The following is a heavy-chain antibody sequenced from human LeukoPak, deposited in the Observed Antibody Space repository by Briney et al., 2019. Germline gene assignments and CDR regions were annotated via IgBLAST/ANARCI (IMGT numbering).Heavy chain of an antibody. CDR3: ARVSAAAINFDY. CDR2: IYYSGST. Sequence: PSQTLSITCTVSGGSICSGGYYWSWIRQHPGKGLEWIGYIYYSGSTYYNPSLKSRVTISVDTSKNQFSLKLSSVTAADTAAYYCARVSAAAINFDYWGQGTLVPVSS. CDR1: GGSICSGGYY. J-gene: IGHJ4*02. D-gene: IGHD6-13*01. V-gene: IGHV4-31*03.